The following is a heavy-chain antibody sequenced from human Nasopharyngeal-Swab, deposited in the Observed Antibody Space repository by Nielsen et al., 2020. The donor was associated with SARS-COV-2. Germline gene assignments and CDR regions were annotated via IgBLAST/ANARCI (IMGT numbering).Heavy chain of an antibody. V-gene: IGHV3-30*18. J-gene: IGHJ4*02. D-gene: IGHD6-25*01. CDR1: GFTFSSYG. Sequence: GESLKISCAASGFTFSSYGMHWVRQAPGKGLEWVAVISYDGSNKYHVDSVKGRFTISRDNSKNMLYLQMNSLRAEDTAVYYCAKDLRLDYWGQGTLVTVSS. CDR2: ISYDGSNK. CDR3: AKDLRLDY.